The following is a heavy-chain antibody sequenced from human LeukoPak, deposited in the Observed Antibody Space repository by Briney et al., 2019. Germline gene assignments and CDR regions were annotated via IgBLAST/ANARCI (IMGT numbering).Heavy chain of an antibody. CDR2: ISAYNGNT. D-gene: IGHD6-13*01. V-gene: IGHV1-18*04. J-gene: IGHJ4*02. Sequence: ASVKVSCKASGYTFTSYGISWVRQAPGQGLEWMGWISAYNGNTNYAQKLQGRVTMTTDTSTSTAYMELRSLRSDDTAVYYCAWRLAAAGILDYWGQGTLVTVSS. CDR3: AWRLAAAGILDY. CDR1: GYTFTSYG.